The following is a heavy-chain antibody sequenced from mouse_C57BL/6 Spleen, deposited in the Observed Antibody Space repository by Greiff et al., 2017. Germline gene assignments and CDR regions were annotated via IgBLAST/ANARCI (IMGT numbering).Heavy chain of an antibody. CDR2: ISYDGSN. CDR3: ARGLNWDNWYFDV. V-gene: IGHV3-6*01. CDR1: GYSITSGYY. Sequence: ESGPGLVKPSQSLSLTCSVTGYSITSGYYWNWIRQFPGNKLEWMGYISYDGSNNYNPSLKNRISITRDTSKNQFFLKLNSVTTEDTATYYCARGLNWDNWYFDVWGTGTTVTVSS. D-gene: IGHD4-1*01. J-gene: IGHJ1*03.